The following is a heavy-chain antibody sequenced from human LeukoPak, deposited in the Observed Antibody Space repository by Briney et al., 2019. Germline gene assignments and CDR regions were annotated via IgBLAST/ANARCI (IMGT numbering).Heavy chain of an antibody. Sequence: GGSLRLSCAASGFTFSNAWMSWVRQAPGKGLEWVGRIKGKTDGGTTDYAAPVKGRFTISRDDSKNTLYLQMNSLKTEDTAVYYCTTGYDFWGGYYTRPLDYWGQGTLVTVSS. D-gene: IGHD3-3*01. V-gene: IGHV3-15*01. CDR2: IKGKTDGGTT. CDR3: TTGYDFWGGYYTRPLDY. J-gene: IGHJ4*02. CDR1: GFTFSNAW.